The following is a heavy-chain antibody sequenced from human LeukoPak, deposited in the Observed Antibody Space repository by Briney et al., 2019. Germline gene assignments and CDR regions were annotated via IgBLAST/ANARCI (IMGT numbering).Heavy chain of an antibody. J-gene: IGHJ4*02. Sequence: GESLKISCKGSGYNFTSYWIGWVRQMPGKGLEWMGIIYPGDSDTRYSPSFQGQVTISADKSISTAYLQWSSLKASDTAMYYCAKYYYDSSGYQYYFDYWGQGTLVTVSS. CDR2: IYPGDSDT. CDR1: GYNFTSYW. CDR3: AKYYYDSSGYQYYFDY. D-gene: IGHD3-22*01. V-gene: IGHV5-51*01.